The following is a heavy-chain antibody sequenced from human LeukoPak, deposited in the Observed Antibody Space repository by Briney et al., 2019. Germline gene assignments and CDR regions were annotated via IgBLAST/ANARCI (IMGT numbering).Heavy chain of an antibody. CDR2: IWYDGSNK. D-gene: IGHD6-13*01. CDR1: GFTFSSYG. CDR3: ARGFGRSSSSFDY. Sequence: GRSLRLSCAASGFTFSSYGMHWVRQAPRKGLEWVAVIWYDGSNKYYADSVKGRFTISRDNSKNTLYLQMNSLRAEDTAVYYCARGFGRSSSSFDYWGQGTLVTVSS. J-gene: IGHJ4*02. V-gene: IGHV3-33*01.